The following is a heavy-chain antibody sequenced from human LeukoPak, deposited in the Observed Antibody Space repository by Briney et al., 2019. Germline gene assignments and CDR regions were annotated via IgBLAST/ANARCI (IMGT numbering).Heavy chain of an antibody. CDR1: GFTFSSYS. D-gene: IGHD6-19*01. J-gene: IGHJ4*02. CDR3: ARGNGYSSGWYGAFYNNGDY. Sequence: GSLRLSCAASGFTFSSYSMHWVRQAPGKGLEWVGVISSDGNNKYYADSVKGRFTISRDNSKNTLYLQMNSLRAEDTAVYYCARGNGYSSGWYGAFYNNGDYWGQGTLVTVSS. V-gene: IGHV3-30-3*01. CDR2: ISSDGNNK.